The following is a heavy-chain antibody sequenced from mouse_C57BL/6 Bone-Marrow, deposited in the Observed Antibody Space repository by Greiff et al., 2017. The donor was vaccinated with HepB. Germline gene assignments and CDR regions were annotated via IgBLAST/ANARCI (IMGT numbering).Heavy chain of an antibody. V-gene: IGHV5-15*01. CDR1: GFTFSDYG. CDR2: ISNLAYSI. CDR3: ARHRGGYDWYFDV. Sequence: EVQGVESGGGLVQPGGSLKLSCAASGFTFSDYGMAWVRQAPRKGPEWVAFISNLAYSIYYADTVTGRFTISRENAKNTLYLEMSSLRSEDTAMYYCARHRGGYDWYFDVWGTGTTVTVSS. D-gene: IGHD2-2*01. J-gene: IGHJ1*03.